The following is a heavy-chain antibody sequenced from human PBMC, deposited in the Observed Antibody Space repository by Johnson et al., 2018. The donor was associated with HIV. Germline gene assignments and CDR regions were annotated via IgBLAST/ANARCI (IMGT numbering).Heavy chain of an antibody. Sequence: QVQLVESGGGLVQPGGSLRLSCAASGFTFSSYAMHWVRQAPGKGLEWVAVISFDGANTYYADSVKGRFTISRDNAKNSLYLQMNSLRAEDTALYYCASRPGLYYYDSSGFDAFDIWGQGTMVTVSS. CDR1: GFTFSSYA. V-gene: IGHV3-30*04. CDR3: ASRPGLYYYDSSGFDAFDI. CDR2: ISFDGANT. J-gene: IGHJ3*02. D-gene: IGHD3-22*01.